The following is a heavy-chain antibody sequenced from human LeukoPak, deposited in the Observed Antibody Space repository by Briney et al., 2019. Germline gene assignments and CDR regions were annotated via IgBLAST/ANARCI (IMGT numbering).Heavy chain of an antibody. CDR3: ARHARYIVVALVATWAGYMDI. D-gene: IGHD2-2*01. CDR1: GYSISSGYY. V-gene: IGHV4-38-2*01. CDR2: IYHSGST. Sequence: SETLSLTCSVSGYSISSGYYWGWIRQPPGKGLEWIGSIYHSGSTYYNPSLKSRVTMSVDTSKNQFSLKLSSVTAADTAMYYCARHARYIVVALVATWAGYMDIWGRGTTVTVSS. J-gene: IGHJ6*03.